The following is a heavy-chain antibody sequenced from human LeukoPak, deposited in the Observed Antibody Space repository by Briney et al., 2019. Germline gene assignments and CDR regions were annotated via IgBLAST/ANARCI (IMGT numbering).Heavy chain of an antibody. CDR1: GFTFGDYA. J-gene: IGHJ5*02. CDR3: TRGSEVVAAANNWFDP. Sequence: GGSLRLSCTTSGFTFGDYAMSWFRQAPGKGLEWVTYISSSGNAIYYADSVKGRFTISRDNAKNSLYLQMNSLRAEDTAVYYCTRGSEVVAAANNWFDPWGQGTLVTVSS. CDR2: ISSSGNAI. V-gene: IGHV3-11*04. D-gene: IGHD2-2*01.